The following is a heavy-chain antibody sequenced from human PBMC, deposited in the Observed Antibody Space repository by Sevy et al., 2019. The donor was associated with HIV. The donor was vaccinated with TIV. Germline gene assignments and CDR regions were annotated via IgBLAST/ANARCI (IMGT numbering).Heavy chain of an antibody. CDR3: ARDSAGGYFDY. CDR1: GFTFSSYS. D-gene: IGHD3-10*01. V-gene: IGHV3-21*01. J-gene: IGHJ4*02. Sequence: GGSLRLSCAASGFTFSSYSMNWVRHTPGKGLEWVSSISSSSSYIYHADSVKGRFTISRDNAKNSLYLQMNSLRAEGTAVYYCARDSAGGYFDYWGQGTLVTVSS. CDR2: ISSSSSYI.